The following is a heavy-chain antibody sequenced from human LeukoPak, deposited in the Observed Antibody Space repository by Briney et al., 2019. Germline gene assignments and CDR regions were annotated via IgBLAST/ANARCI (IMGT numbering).Heavy chain of an antibody. CDR2: ITATGDTA. CDR1: GFTFTKCA. Sequence: GGSLRLSCVASGFTFTKCATSGIRQAPGKGLEWVAIITATGDTAYCADSVKDGFTISRDNSRNTVYMQMDSLRAEDTAIYYRAGDRNSDWYSPLDYWGQGSQVTVSP. CDR3: AGDRNSDWYSPLDY. J-gene: IGHJ4*02. V-gene: IGHV3-23*01. D-gene: IGHD6-19*01.